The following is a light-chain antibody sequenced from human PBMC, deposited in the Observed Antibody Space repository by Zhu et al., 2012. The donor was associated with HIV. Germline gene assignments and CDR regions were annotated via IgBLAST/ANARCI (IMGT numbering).Light chain of an antibody. V-gene: IGKV3-15*01. Sequence: EMVMTQSPATLSVSPGDRATLSCRASQSVDSNVAWHQQKPGQAPRLLIYGASTRATGIPARFSGSGSGTEFTLTISTMQSEDFAVYYCQQFNNWPPWTFGQGTKVEIK. CDR1: QSVDSN. CDR2: GAS. CDR3: QQFNNWPPWT. J-gene: IGKJ1*01.